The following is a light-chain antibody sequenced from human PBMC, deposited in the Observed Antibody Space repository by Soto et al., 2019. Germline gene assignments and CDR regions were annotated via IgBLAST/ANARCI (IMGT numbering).Light chain of an antibody. V-gene: IGKV1-39*01. CDR2: VAS. Sequence: DIQMTQSPSSLSASVGDRVTITCRASQSIRNYVNWYQQKPGKAPKFLIYVASTLQSGVPSRLSSSGSGTDFTLTISSLQPEDLANYSSQHSCSTDYSFGPRTKLEIK. CDR1: QSIRNY. J-gene: IGKJ2*01. CDR3: QHSCSTDYS.